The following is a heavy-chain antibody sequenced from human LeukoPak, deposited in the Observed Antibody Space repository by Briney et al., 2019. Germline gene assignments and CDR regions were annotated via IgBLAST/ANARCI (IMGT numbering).Heavy chain of an antibody. CDR2: FYSNSSSI. CDR1: GFTFSTYN. D-gene: IGHD3-10*02. Sequence: GGSLRLSCAASGFTFSTYNMNWVRQAPGKGLEWVSSFYSNSSSIYYADSVKGRFTISRDNAKNSLYLQMNTLRAEDTSVYYCAELGITMIGGVWGKGTTVTISS. J-gene: IGHJ6*04. CDR3: AELGITMIGGV. V-gene: IGHV3-21*01.